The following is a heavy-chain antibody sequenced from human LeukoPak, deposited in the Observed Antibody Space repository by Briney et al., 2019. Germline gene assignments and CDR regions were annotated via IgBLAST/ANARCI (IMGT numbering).Heavy chain of an antibody. Sequence: GGSLRLSCAASGFTFSSYGMHWVRQAPGKGLEWVAVISYDGSNKYYADSMKGRFTISRDNSKNTLYLQMNSLRAEDTAVYYCAKDRGYFDWLLNFWGQGTLVTVSS. CDR3: AKDRGYFDWLLNF. J-gene: IGHJ4*02. CDR2: ISYDGSNK. V-gene: IGHV3-30*18. CDR1: GFTFSSYG. D-gene: IGHD3-9*01.